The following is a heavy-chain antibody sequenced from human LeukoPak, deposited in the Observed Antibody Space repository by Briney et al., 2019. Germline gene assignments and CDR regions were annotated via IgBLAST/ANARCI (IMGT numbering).Heavy chain of an antibody. CDR1: GFTFSSYA. Sequence: GGSLRLSCAASGFTFSSYAMSWVRQAPGKGLEWVSAISGSGGSTYYADSVKGRFTISGDNSKNTLYLQMNSLRAEDTAVYYCAKNPYDILTGPYFDYWGQGTLVTVSS. V-gene: IGHV3-23*01. CDR3: AKNPYDILTGPYFDY. D-gene: IGHD3-9*01. J-gene: IGHJ4*02. CDR2: ISGSGGST.